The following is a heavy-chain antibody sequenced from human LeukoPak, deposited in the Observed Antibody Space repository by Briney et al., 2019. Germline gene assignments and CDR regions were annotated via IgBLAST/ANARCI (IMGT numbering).Heavy chain of an antibody. D-gene: IGHD2-21*02. J-gene: IGHJ5*02. Sequence: SETLSLICAVYGGSFSGYYWSWIRQPPGKGLEWIGEINHSGSTNYNPSLKSRVTISVDTSKNQFSLKLSSVTAADTAVYYCASLAVVVTARTFDPWGQGTLVTVSS. CDR3: ASLAVVVTARTFDP. CDR2: INHSGST. V-gene: IGHV4-34*01. CDR1: GGSFSGYY.